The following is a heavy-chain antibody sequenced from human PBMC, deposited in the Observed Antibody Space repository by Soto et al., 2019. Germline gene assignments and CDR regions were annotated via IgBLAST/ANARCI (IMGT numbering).Heavy chain of an antibody. J-gene: IGHJ4*02. Sequence: ETLSLTCAVYGGSFSGYYWSWVRQAPGKGLEWVGRIKSKTDGGTTDYAAPVKGRFTISRDDSKNTLYLQMNSLKTEDTAVYYCTTDGIAAAPYYFDYWGQGTLVTVSS. CDR2: IKSKTDGGTT. D-gene: IGHD6-13*01. CDR1: GGSFSGYY. V-gene: IGHV3-15*01. CDR3: TTDGIAAAPYYFDY.